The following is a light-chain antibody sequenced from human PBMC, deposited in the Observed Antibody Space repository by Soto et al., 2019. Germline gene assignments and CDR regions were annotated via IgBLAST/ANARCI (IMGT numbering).Light chain of an antibody. Sequence: QSVLTQPASGSGSPGQPITISCTGTSSDVGSFDSVAWYQHNPGKAPKLMIYDVSNRPSGVSSRFSGSKSGNTASLSISGLQTEDEANYYCSSFTTSSTLVLGTGTKVTVL. V-gene: IGLV2-14*01. CDR1: SSDVGSFDS. CDR3: SSFTTSSTLV. J-gene: IGLJ1*01. CDR2: DVS.